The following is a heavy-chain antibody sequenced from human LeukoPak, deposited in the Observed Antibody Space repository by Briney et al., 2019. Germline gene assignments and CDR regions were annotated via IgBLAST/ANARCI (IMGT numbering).Heavy chain of an antibody. CDR2: VYYSGST. J-gene: IGHJ4*02. Sequence: SETLSLTCTVSGGSISSSSYYWGWIRQPPGEGLEWLGSVYYSGSTYYNPSLKSRVTISVDTSKNQFSLKLSSVTAADTAVYYCARHGRTPSYYWGQGTLVTVSS. CDR1: GGSISSSSYY. CDR3: ARHGRTPSYY. V-gene: IGHV4-39*01.